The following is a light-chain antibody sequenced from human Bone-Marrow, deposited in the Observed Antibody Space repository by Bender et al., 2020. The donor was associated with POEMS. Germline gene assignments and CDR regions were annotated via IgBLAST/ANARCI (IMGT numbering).Light chain of an antibody. J-gene: IGLJ3*02. CDR3: AVWDDSLNGWV. CDR1: SSDVGGYNL. V-gene: IGLV2-23*01. CDR2: EGS. Sequence: QSALTQPASVSGSPGQSITISCTGTSSDVGGYNLVSWYQQHPDKAPKLMIYEGSKRPSGVSNRFSGSKSGNTASLTISGLQAEDEADYYCAVWDDSLNGWVFGGGTKLTVL.